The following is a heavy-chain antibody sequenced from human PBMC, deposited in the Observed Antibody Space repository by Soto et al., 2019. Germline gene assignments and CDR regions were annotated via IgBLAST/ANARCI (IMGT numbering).Heavy chain of an antibody. Sequence: QVQLQESGPGLVKPSQTLSLTCTVSGGSISSGGYYWSWIRQHPGKGLEWIGYIYYSGSTYYNPSLKSTVTIAVDTSKHQFSLKLSSVTAAATAVYYCARDVRIAMVRGDPYGMDVWGQGTTVTVSS. J-gene: IGHJ6*02. V-gene: IGHV4-31*01. D-gene: IGHD3-10*01. CDR2: IYYSGST. CDR1: GGSISSGGYY. CDR3: ARDVRIAMVRGDPYGMDV.